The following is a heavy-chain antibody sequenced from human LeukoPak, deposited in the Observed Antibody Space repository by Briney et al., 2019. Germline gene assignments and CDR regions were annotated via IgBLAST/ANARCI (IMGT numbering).Heavy chain of an antibody. J-gene: IGHJ4*02. D-gene: IGHD1-14*01. V-gene: IGHV3-53*01. CDR1: GFTVSTYY. Sequence: GGSLRLSCAASGFTVSTYYMSWIRQPPGKGLEWVSVIYSGGGTYYADSVKGRFTISRDSSKNTLYLQMNSLRAEDTAVYYCAREDRNYVAFDYWGQGTLVTVSS. CDR2: IYSGGGT. CDR3: AREDRNYVAFDY.